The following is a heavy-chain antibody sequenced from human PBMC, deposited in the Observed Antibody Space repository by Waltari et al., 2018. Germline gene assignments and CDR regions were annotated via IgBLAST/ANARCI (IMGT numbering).Heavy chain of an antibody. CDR3: ARDLWPGAFDI. CDR2: IYYSGST. J-gene: IGHJ3*02. Sequence: QVQLQESGPGLVKPSETLSLTCTVPGGSISSHYWSWIRQPPGKGLEWIGYIYYSGSTNYNPSLKSRVTISVDTSKNQFSLKLSSVTAADTAVYYCARDLWPGAFDIWGQGTMVTVSS. D-gene: IGHD3-10*01. CDR1: GGSISSHY. V-gene: IGHV4-59*11.